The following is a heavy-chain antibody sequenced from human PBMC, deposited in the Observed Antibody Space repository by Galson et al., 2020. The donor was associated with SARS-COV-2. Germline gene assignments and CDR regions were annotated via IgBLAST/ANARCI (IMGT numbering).Heavy chain of an antibody. J-gene: IGHJ4*02. CDR1: GTTFKSAW. V-gene: IGHV3-15*01. Sequence: GESLKISCAASGTTFKSAWMSWVRQAPGKGLEWVGRIKSIPSGGTTDYAAPVADRFIISRDDSKNTLYLHMNSLKSEDTAVYYCTADLPGGISDYFDYWGQGTLVTVSS. D-gene: IGHD2-15*01. CDR2: IKSIPSGGTT. CDR3: TADLPGGISDYFDY.